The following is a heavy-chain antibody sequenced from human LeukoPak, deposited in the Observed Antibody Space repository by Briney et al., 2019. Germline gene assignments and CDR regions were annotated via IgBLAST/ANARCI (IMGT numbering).Heavy chain of an antibody. CDR3: ARGPNRYYFDY. CDR2: IYYSGRT. J-gene: IGHJ4*02. Sequence: PSETLSLTCTVSGGSISSYYWSWIRQPPGKGLEWTGYIYYSGRTNYNPSLKSRVTISVDTSKNQFSLKLISVTAADTAVYYCARGPNRYYFDYWGQGTLVTVSS. CDR1: GGSISSYY. V-gene: IGHV4-59*01. D-gene: IGHD2/OR15-2a*01.